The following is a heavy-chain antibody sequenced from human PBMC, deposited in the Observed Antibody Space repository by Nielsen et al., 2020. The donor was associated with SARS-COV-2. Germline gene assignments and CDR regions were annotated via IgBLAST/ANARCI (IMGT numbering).Heavy chain of an antibody. CDR3: AKDRERYSSSWSHAFDI. Sequence: LKISCAASGFTFSDYYMSWIRQAPGKGLEWVSYISSSGSTIYYADSVKGRFTISRDNAKNSLYLQMNSLRAEDTAVYYCAKDRERYSSSWSHAFDIWGQGTMVTVSS. CDR2: ISSSGSTI. D-gene: IGHD6-13*01. CDR1: GFTFSDYY. J-gene: IGHJ3*02. V-gene: IGHV3-11*01.